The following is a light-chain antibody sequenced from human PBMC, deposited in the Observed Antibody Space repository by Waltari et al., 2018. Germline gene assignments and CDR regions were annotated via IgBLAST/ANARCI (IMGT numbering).Light chain of an antibody. V-gene: IGLV3-10*01. CDR1: ELQRKS. CDR2: EDT. CDR3: YSSDSTGLRV. Sequence: SYELTQPPSVSVSPGQTARITCSGPELQRKSASWFQQKSGQAPRLVIFEDTKRPSGIPERFSGSSSGTVATLTITGAQVDDEADYYCYSSDSTGLRVFGGGTTVVVL. J-gene: IGLJ1*01.